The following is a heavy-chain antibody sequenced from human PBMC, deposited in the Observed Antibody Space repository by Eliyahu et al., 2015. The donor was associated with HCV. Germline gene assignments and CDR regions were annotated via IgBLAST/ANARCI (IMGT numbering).Heavy chain of an antibody. Sequence: QVHLQESGPGLVEPSQTLSLTCTVSGDSISNGFYYWSWIRQHPVKGLEWIGYIHHSGTTYFNPSLKSRLSMSVDTSKNQFSLELDSVTAADTAIYFCARVSDSSSSYFPYYFDFWGQGTLVTVSS. V-gene: IGHV4-31*03. CDR2: IHHSGTT. J-gene: IGHJ4*02. CDR1: GDSISNGFYY. D-gene: IGHD2/OR15-2a*01. CDR3: ARVSDSSSSYFPYYFDF.